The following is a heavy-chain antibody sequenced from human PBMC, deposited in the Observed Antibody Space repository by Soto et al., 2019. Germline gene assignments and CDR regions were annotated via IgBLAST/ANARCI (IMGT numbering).Heavy chain of an antibody. CDR3: ARGPQRFSDDY. CDR1: GGSFSGYY. Sequence: SETLSLTCAVYGGSFSGYYWRWIRQPPGKGLEWIGEITHSGSTNYNPSLKSRVTISVDTSKKQFSLKLSSVTAADTVVYYCARGPQRFSDDYWGQGTLVTVSS. CDR2: ITHSGST. V-gene: IGHV4-34*01. D-gene: IGHD3-3*01. J-gene: IGHJ4*02.